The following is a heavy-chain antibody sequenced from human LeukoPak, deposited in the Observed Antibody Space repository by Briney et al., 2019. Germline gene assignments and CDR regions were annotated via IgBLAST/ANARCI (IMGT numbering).Heavy chain of an antibody. D-gene: IGHD5-18*01. Sequence: ASVKVSCKASGYSFTVYYIHWVRQAPGQGLEWMGWINPNSGDTDYAQNFQGRVTMTRDTSISTAYLDLSRLRSDDTAVYYCARDMDTGPDLFDYWGQGTLVTVSS. CDR3: ARDMDTGPDLFDY. CDR1: GYSFTVYY. J-gene: IGHJ4*02. CDR2: INPNSGDT. V-gene: IGHV1-2*02.